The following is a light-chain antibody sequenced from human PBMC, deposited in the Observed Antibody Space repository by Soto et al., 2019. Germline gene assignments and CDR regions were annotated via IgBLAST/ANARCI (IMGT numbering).Light chain of an antibody. CDR3: QQSYSTPPT. J-gene: IGKJ1*01. Sequence: DIQMTQSPSTVSAYVGDSVTITCRASQSITTWLAWYQQKPGKAPKLLIYAASSLQSGVPSRFSGSGSGTDFTLTISSLQPEDFATYYCQQSYSTPPTFGQGTKVDIK. CDR1: QSITTW. CDR2: AAS. V-gene: IGKV1-39*01.